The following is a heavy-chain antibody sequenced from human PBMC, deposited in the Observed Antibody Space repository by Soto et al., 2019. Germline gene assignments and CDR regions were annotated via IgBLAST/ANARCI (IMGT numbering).Heavy chain of an antibody. CDR2: IDRSGST. V-gene: IGHV4-31*03. CDR3: ARDSGGNSENYYGLDV. CDR1: GVSVSSGDYY. Sequence: QVQLQESGPGLMKTSQSLSLSCNVYGVSVSSGDYYWSWIRQHAGGGLEWIGYIDRSGSTYYKPSLRGRVIMSVDTSTSQIYLRLLSVTAADTAMYYCARDSGGNSENYYGLDVWGHGTTVTLSS. J-gene: IGHJ6*02. D-gene: IGHD1-1*01.